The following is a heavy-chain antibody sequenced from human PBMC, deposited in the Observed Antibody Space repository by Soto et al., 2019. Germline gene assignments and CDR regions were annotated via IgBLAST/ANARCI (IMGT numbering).Heavy chain of an antibody. V-gene: IGHV4-59*12. J-gene: IGHJ4*02. CDR1: GGSISSYY. D-gene: IGHD6-19*01. CDR3: ARDSGMVYRSGWFDY. CDR2: IYYSGST. Sequence: LSLTCTVSGGSISSYYWSWIRQPPGKGLEWIGYIYYSGSTNYNPSLESRVTISVDKSKNQFSLKLSSVTAADTAVYYCARDSGMVYRSGWFDYWGQGTLVTVSS.